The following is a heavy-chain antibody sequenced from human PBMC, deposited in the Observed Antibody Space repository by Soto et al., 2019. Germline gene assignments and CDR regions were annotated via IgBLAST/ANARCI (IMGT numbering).Heavy chain of an antibody. CDR3: ARDAYGSGSYNYGMDV. CDR2: IWYDGSNK. CDR1: GFTFSSYG. V-gene: IGHV3-33*01. Sequence: GGSLRLSCAASGFTFSSYGMHWVRQAPGKGLEWVAVIWYDGSNKYYADSVKGRFTISRDNSKNTLYLQMNSLRAEDTAVYYCARDAYGSGSYNYGMDVWGQGTTVTVSS. D-gene: IGHD3-10*01. J-gene: IGHJ6*02.